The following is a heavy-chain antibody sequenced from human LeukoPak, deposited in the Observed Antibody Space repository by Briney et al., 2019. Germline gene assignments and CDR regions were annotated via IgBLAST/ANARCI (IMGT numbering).Heavy chain of an antibody. CDR1: GGSFSGYY. CDR3: ARGIVVVPAAQRRYYYYYMDV. Sequence: KTSETLSLTCAVYGGSFSGYYWSWIRQPPGKGLEWLGEISHSGSTNYNPSLKSRVTISVDTSKNQFSLKLSSVTAADTAVYYCARGIVVVPAAQRRYYYYYMDVWGKGTTVTVSS. CDR2: ISHSGST. V-gene: IGHV4-34*01. J-gene: IGHJ6*03. D-gene: IGHD2-2*01.